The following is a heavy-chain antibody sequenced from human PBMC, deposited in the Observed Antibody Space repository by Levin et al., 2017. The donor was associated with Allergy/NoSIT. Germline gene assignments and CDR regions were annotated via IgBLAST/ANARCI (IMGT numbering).Heavy chain of an antibody. CDR2: LNTKTGHP. V-gene: IGHV7-4-1*02. Sequence: GESLKISCKASGYTLSNYALNWVRQAPGQAFEWMGWLNTKTGHPMYAQGFTGRFVFSLDTSVGTAYLQISNLKPEDTAVYYCVRDDDSGYGPGYFPLWGSGTLVTVSS. CDR3: VRDDDSGYGPGYFPL. J-gene: IGHJ2*01. CDR1: GYTLSNYA. D-gene: IGHD4/OR15-4a*01.